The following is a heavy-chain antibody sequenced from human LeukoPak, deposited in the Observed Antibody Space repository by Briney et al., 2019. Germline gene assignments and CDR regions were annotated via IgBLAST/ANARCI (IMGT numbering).Heavy chain of an antibody. CDR1: GFTFSHTW. D-gene: IGHD1-1*01. V-gene: IGHV3-15*01. CDR2: VKSKNDGGST. J-gene: IGHJ4*02. Sequence: GGSLRLSCAASGFTFSHTWISWVRQAPGKGLEWVGRVKSKNDGGSTDYAAPVKGRFFISRDDSRGTLSLEMNSLKIEDTAVYFCVGRPWNFDYWGQGTLVTVSS. CDR3: VGRPWNFDY.